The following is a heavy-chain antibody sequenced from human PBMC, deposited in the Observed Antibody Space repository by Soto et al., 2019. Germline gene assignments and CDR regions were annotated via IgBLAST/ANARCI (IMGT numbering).Heavy chain of an antibody. J-gene: IGHJ3*02. CDR1: SGSISSSNW. CDR3: ARRVVVVPAAKIHAFDI. Sequence: QVQLQESGPGLVKPSGTLSLTCAVSSGSISSSNWWSWVRQPPGKGLEWIGEIYHSGSTNNNPSLKRQVTISVDKAKNKFSLKLSSVTAADTAVYYCARRVVVVPAAKIHAFDIWGQGTMVTVSS. CDR2: IYHSGST. V-gene: IGHV4-4*02. D-gene: IGHD2-2*01.